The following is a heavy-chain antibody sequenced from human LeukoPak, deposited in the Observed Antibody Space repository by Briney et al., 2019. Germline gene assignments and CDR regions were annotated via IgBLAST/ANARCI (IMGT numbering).Heavy chain of an antibody. Sequence: PGGSLRLSCAASGFTCSSYEMNWVRQAPGKGLEWVSYISSSGSTIYYADSVKGRFTISRDNAKNSLYLQMNSLRAEDTAVYYCARDSSSWYPSYYYYGMDVWGQGTTVTVSS. CDR3: ARDSSSWYPSYYYYGMDV. D-gene: IGHD6-13*01. V-gene: IGHV3-48*03. CDR2: ISSSGSTI. J-gene: IGHJ6*02. CDR1: GFTCSSYE.